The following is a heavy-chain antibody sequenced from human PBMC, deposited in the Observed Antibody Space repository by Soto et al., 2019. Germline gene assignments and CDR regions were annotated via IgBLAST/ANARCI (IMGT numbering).Heavy chain of an antibody. D-gene: IGHD1-1*01. CDR2: IRSNAYGGTT. J-gene: IGHJ3*02. Sequence: GGSLRLSCTASGFTFGDYAMGWFRQAPGKGLEWVGFIRSNAYGGTTEYAASVKGRFTMSRDDSKNSLYLQMSSLKIEDTAVFYCVRFPTRVPAPLNIWGQGKNVPVS. CDR3: VRFPTRVPAPLNI. CDR1: GFTFGDYA. V-gene: IGHV3-49*03.